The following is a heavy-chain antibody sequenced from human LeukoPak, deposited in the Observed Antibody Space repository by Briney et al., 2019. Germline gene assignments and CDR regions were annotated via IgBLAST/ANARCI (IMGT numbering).Heavy chain of an antibody. Sequence: SETLSLTCTVSGGSISSSSYYWGWIRQPPGKGLEWIGSIYYSGSTYYNPSLKSRVTISVDTSKNQFSLKLSSVAAADTAVYYCARDDSNLRGWPNWFDPWGQGTLVTVSS. J-gene: IGHJ5*02. D-gene: IGHD6-19*01. CDR3: ARDDSNLRGWPNWFDP. V-gene: IGHV4-39*07. CDR2: IYYSGST. CDR1: GGSISSSSYY.